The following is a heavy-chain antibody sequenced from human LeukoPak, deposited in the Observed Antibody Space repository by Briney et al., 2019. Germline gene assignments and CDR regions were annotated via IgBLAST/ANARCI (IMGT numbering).Heavy chain of an antibody. D-gene: IGHD6-19*01. V-gene: IGHV3-21*06. CDR1: GFIFSDYS. J-gene: IGHJ4*02. CDR3: ARDPSITVAGIDY. CDR2: ISSSSAYI. Sequence: PGGSLRLSCVASGFIFSDYSMDWVRQAPGKGLEWVSSISSSSAYIFYSDSVKGRFTISRDNAQSSLYLQMNSLRGDDTALYYCARDPSITVAGIDYWGQGTLVTVSS.